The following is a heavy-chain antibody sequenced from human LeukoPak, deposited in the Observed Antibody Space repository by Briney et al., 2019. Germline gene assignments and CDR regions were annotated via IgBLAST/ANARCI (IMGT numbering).Heavy chain of an antibody. Sequence: EASVKVSCKASGYTFTGYYMHWVRQAPGQGLEWMGWINPNNDGTNYAQKFQGRATMTRDTSISTAYMELSRLRSDDTAVYYCARDINLDDYDSSVGWGYFDYWGQGTLVTVSS. J-gene: IGHJ4*02. CDR2: INPNNDGT. V-gene: IGHV1-2*02. CDR3: ARDINLDDYDSSVGWGYFDY. D-gene: IGHD3-22*01. CDR1: GYTFTGYY.